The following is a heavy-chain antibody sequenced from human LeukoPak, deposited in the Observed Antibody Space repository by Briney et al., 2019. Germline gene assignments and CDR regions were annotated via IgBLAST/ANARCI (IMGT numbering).Heavy chain of an antibody. CDR2: IYYSGST. CDR1: GGSISSYY. J-gene: IGHJ4*02. V-gene: IGHV4-59*12. CDR3: ARTLTPQGDDY. D-gene: IGHD3-9*01. Sequence: PSETLSLTCTVSGGSISSYYWSWIRQPPGKGLEWIGYIYYSGSTNYNPSLKSRVTISVDTSKNQFSLKLSSVTAADTAVYYCARTLTPQGDDYWGQGTLVTVSS.